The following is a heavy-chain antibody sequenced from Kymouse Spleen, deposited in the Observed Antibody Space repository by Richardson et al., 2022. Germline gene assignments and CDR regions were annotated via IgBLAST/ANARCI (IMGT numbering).Heavy chain of an antibody. Sequence: QLQLQESGPGLVKPSETLSLTCTVSGGSISSSSYYWGWIRQPPGKGLEWIGSIYYSGSTYYNPSLKSRVTISVDTSKNQFSLKLSSVTAADTAVYYCARHGDSNYDWFDPWGQGTLVTVSS. CDR1: GGSISSSSYY. CDR3: ARHGDSNYDWFDP. J-gene: IGHJ5*02. CDR2: IYYSGST. D-gene: IGHD4-11,IGHD4-11*01. V-gene: IGHV4-39*01.